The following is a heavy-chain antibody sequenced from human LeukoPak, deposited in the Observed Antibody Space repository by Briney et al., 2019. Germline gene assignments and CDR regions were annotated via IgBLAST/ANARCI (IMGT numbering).Heavy chain of an antibody. CDR1: GYTFTSYD. CDR3: ARTNPYDSSGYYLDY. V-gene: IGHV1-8*01. Sequence: GASVTVSCKASGYTFTSYDINWVRQATGRGLEWMGWMNPNSGNTGYAQKFQGRVTMTRNTSISTAYMELSRLRSEDTAVYYCARTNPYDSSGYYLDYWGQGTLVTVSS. J-gene: IGHJ4*02. CDR2: MNPNSGNT. D-gene: IGHD3-22*01.